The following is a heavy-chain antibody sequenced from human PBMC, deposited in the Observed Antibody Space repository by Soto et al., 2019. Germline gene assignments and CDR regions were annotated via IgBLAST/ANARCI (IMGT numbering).Heavy chain of an antibody. CDR3: ASLRVDRYGYGAYFDY. D-gene: IGHD5-18*01. Sequence: SETLSLTCTVSGGSISSYYWSWIRQPPGKGLEWIGYIYYSGSTNYNPSLKSRVTISVDTSKNQFSLKLSSVTAADTAVYYCASLRVDRYGYGAYFDYWGQGTLVTVSS. V-gene: IGHV4-59*01. J-gene: IGHJ4*02. CDR2: IYYSGST. CDR1: GGSISSYY.